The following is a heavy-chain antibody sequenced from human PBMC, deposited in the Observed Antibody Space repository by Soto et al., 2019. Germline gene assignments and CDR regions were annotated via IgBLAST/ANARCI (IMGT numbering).Heavy chain of an antibody. Sequence: SVKVSCKASGGTFCSHSINWVRQAPGQGLEWMGGIVTLFGTANYAQNFQGRVTITADQSTSTVYMDLSSLRSDDTAVYYCAREVGYGDFSAALLDWGQGTLVTVSS. CDR1: GGTFCSHS. CDR2: IVTLFGTA. J-gene: IGHJ4*02. V-gene: IGHV1-69*13. CDR3: AREVGYGDFSAALLD. D-gene: IGHD4-17*01.